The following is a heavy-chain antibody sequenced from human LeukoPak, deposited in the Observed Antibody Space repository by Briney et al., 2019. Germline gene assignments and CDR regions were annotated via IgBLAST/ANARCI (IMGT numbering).Heavy chain of an antibody. CDR1: GFTFSSHG. CDR3: ARAPRRSSWLDY. Sequence: PGGSLRLSCAASGFTFSSHGMHWVRQAPGKGLEWVAVIWYDGSNKYYADSVKGRFTISRDNSKNTLYLQMNSLRAEDTAVYYCARAPRRSSWLDYWGQGTLVTVSS. D-gene: IGHD6-13*01. J-gene: IGHJ4*02. CDR2: IWYDGSNK. V-gene: IGHV3-33*01.